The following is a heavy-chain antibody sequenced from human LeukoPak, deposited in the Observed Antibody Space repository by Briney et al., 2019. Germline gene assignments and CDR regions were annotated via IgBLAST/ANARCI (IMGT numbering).Heavy chain of an antibody. CDR3: ARAGYSYGYYYYYYMDV. D-gene: IGHD5-18*01. Sequence: SETLSLTCAVYGGSFSGYYWSWIRQPPGKGLEWSGEINHSGSTNYNPSLKSRVTISVDTSKNQFSLKLSSVTAADTAVYYCARAGYSYGYYYYYYMDVWGKGTTVTVSS. CDR1: GGSFSGYY. V-gene: IGHV4-34*01. J-gene: IGHJ6*03. CDR2: INHSGST.